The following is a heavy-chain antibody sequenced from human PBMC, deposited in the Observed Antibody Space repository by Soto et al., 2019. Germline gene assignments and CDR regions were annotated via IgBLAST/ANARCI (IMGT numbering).Heavy chain of an antibody. Sequence: PGGSLRLSCTSSGFTFSSYAMIWVRQAPGKGLEWVSAISGSGGSTYYADSVKGRFTISRDNSKNTLYLQMNSLRAEDTAVYYCAKGGNSGYYYGMDVWGQGTTVTVSS. D-gene: IGHD2-21*02. CDR3: AKGGNSGYYYGMDV. V-gene: IGHV3-23*01. CDR2: ISGSGGST. J-gene: IGHJ6*02. CDR1: GFTFSSYA.